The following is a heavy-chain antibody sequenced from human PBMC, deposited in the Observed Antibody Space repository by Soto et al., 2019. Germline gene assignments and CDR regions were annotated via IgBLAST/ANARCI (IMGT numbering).Heavy chain of an antibody. Sequence: QLQLQESGPGLVKPSETLSLTCIVSGGSITRNNHYWGWIRQSPGKGLEWIGSILYSGSTNYNPALKSRVTLSVETSKNQFSLKMSSVTAAGTALYYCARLGSSGWYQGSYFDYWGQGTLVTVSS. CDR2: ILYSGST. CDR1: GGSITRNNHY. D-gene: IGHD6-19*01. V-gene: IGHV4-39*01. CDR3: ARLGSSGWYQGSYFDY. J-gene: IGHJ4*02.